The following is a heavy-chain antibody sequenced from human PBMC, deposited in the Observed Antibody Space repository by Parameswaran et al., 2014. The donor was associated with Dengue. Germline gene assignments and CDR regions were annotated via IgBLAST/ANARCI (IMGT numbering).Heavy chain of an antibody. J-gene: IGHJ4*02. D-gene: IGHD3-9*01. CDR2: MNPNSGNT. CDR3: ARPPRPYYDILTGYYTYYFDY. V-gene: IGHV1-8*01. Sequence: WVRQAPGQGLEWMGWMNPNSGNTGYAQKFQGRVTMTRNTSISTAYMELSSLRSEDTAVYYCARPPRPYYDILTGYYTYYFDYWGQGTLVTVSS.